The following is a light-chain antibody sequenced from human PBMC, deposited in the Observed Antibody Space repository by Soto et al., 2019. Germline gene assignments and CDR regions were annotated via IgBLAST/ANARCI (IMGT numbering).Light chain of an antibody. CDR2: GAS. CDR1: KSISNN. V-gene: IGKV3-15*01. CDR3: QQYNNWPPLT. Sequence: EIVMTQSPATLSVSPGERAIFSRRASKSISNNLAWYQQKPGQAPRLLIYGASTRATGIPARFSGSGSGTEFTLSISSLQSEDFAIYYCQQYNNWPPLTFGGGTKVEIK. J-gene: IGKJ4*01.